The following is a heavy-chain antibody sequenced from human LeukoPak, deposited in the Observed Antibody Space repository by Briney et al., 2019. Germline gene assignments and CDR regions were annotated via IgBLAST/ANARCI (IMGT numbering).Heavy chain of an antibody. J-gene: IGHJ4*02. Sequence: ASVKVSCKASGYIFTSYSMHWVRRAPGQGLEGMGIINPSGGTTKYAKKFQGRVTMTRDTSTSTVYMALSSLRSDDTAVYYCARDLSHRYYHRTGYAFDYWGQGTLVTVSS. CDR1: GYIFTSYS. V-gene: IGHV1-46*01. CDR3: ARDLSHRYYHRTGYAFDY. D-gene: IGHD3-22*01. CDR2: INPSGGTT.